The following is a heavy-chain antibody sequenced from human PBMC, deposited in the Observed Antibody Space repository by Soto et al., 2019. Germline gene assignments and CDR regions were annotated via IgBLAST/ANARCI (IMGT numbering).Heavy chain of an antibody. CDR2: IYHTGFT. D-gene: IGHD6-13*01. J-gene: IGHJ5*02. CDR3: ARVFSDSSSFFDP. CDR1: GGSISSYY. Sequence: SETLSLTCTVSGGSISSYYWSWIRQPPGKGLEFIGQIYHTGFTSYNPSLKSRVTISVDKSKNQFSLKLSSVTAADTAVYYCARVFSDSSSFFDPWGQGTLVTVSS. V-gene: IGHV4-59*12.